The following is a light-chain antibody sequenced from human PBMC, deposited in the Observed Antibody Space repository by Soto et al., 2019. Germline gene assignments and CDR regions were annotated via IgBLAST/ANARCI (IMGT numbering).Light chain of an antibody. CDR1: SSDVGGYNY. V-gene: IGLV2-8*01. Sequence: QSALTQPPSASGSPGQSVTISCTGTSSDVGGYNYVSWYQHHPGKAPKLIIYEVDERPSGVPDRFSGSKSGNTASLTISGLQAEDEAIYYCCAYADTFYVFGTGTKVTVL. CDR2: EVD. J-gene: IGLJ1*01. CDR3: CAYADTFYV.